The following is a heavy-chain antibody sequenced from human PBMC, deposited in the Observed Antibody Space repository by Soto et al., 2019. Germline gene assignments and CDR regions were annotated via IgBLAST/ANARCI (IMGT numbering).Heavy chain of an antibody. CDR1: GFTFSSNW. D-gene: IGHD2-15*01. J-gene: IGHJ4*02. CDR2: ITTSSSFR. Sequence: PGGSLRLSCVGSGFTFSSNWMNWVRQAPGKGLEWVADITTSSSFRFYADSVKGRFTISRDDAKNSLYLQMNSLRAEDTGVYYCARDLGVALATLTLDYWGQGTLVTVSS. CDR3: ARDLGVALATLTLDY. V-gene: IGHV3-21*01.